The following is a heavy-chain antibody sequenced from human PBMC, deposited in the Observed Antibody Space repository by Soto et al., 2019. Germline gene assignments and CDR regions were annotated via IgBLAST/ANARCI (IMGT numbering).Heavy chain of an antibody. Sequence: VQLVESGGGLVEPGGSLRLSCAASGFTYNTYSMNWVRQAPGKGLEWVSSISSSSSYIYYADSVKGRFTISRDNARNSQYLQMNSLRAEDTAVYYCARVHDYGLTNRFDPWGQGTLVTVSS. CDR2: ISSSSSYI. CDR3: ARVHDYGLTNRFDP. CDR1: GFTYNTYS. V-gene: IGHV3-21*01. J-gene: IGHJ5*02. D-gene: IGHD4-17*01.